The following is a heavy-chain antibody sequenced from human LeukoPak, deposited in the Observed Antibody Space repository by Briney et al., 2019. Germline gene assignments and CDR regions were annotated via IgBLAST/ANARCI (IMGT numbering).Heavy chain of an antibody. Sequence: GESLRLSCAASGFNVSSGYMHWVRQAPGKGLEWVSVIYSGGSKYYADSVKGRFTISRDNSKNTLFLQMNNLRVEDTAVYYCARDSGSGWYRKFDYWGQGTLVTVSS. CDR2: IYSGGSK. J-gene: IGHJ4*02. CDR1: GFNVSSGY. D-gene: IGHD6-19*01. CDR3: ARDSGSGWYRKFDY. V-gene: IGHV3-66*01.